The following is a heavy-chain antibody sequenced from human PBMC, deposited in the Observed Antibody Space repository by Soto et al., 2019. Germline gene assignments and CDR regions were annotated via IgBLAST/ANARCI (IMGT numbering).Heavy chain of an antibody. V-gene: IGHV3-48*02. J-gene: IGHJ5*02. CDR2: ISSSSSTI. CDR3: ARVKGGSSWYDRGPRNGWFDP. D-gene: IGHD6-13*01. CDR1: GFTFSSYS. Sequence: PGGSLRLSCAASGFTFSSYSMNWVRQAPGKGLEWVSYISSSSSTIYYADSVKGRFTISRDNAKNSLYLQMNSLRDEDTAVYYCARVKGGSSWYDRGPRNGWFDPWGQGTLVTSPQ.